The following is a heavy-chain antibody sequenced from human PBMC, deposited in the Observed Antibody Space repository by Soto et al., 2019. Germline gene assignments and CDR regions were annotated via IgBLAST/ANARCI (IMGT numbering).Heavy chain of an antibody. Sequence: QVQLVQSGAEVKKPGASVKVSCKASGYTFTTYAMHWVRQAPGQRLEWMGWINAGNGNTKYSQKFQGRVTITRDTSASTAYMELSSLRSEDTAVYYCARDPPAYYDFWSGYPNWFDPWGQGTLVTVSS. CDR1: GYTFTTYA. CDR2: INAGNGNT. CDR3: ARDPPAYYDFWSGYPNWFDP. J-gene: IGHJ5*02. D-gene: IGHD3-3*01. V-gene: IGHV1-3*01.